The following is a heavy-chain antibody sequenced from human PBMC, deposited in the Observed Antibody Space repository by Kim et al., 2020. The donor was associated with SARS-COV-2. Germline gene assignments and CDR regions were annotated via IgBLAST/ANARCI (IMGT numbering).Heavy chain of an antibody. J-gene: IGHJ4*02. CDR1: GGSFSGYY. Sequence: SETLSLTCAVYGGSFSGYYWSWIRQPPGKGLEWIGEINHSGSTNYNPSLKSRVTISVDTSKNQFSLKWSSVTAADTAVYYCARGDRKWELLRVLDYWGQGTLVTVSS. V-gene: IGHV4-34*01. D-gene: IGHD1-26*01. CDR2: INHSGST. CDR3: ARGDRKWELLRVLDY.